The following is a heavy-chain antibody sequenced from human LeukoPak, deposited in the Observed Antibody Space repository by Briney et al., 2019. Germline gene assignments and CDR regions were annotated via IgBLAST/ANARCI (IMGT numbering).Heavy chain of an antibody. D-gene: IGHD3-10*01. CDR3: ATDTEKGGGFDP. CDR1: GYTLTELS. V-gene: IGHV1-24*01. Sequence: ASVKVSCKVSGYTLTELSMHWVRQAPGKGLEWMGGFDPEDGETIYAQKFQGRVTMTEDTSTDTAYMELSSLRSEDTAVYYCATDTEKGGGFDPWGQGNLVTVSS. J-gene: IGHJ5*02. CDR2: FDPEDGET.